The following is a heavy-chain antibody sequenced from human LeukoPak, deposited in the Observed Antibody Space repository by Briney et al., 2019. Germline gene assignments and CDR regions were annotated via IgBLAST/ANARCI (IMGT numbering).Heavy chain of an antibody. D-gene: IGHD4/OR15-4a*01. CDR1: GGSISSSSYY. CDR3: ARQTLRLTDAFDI. CDR2: IYYSGST. J-gene: IGHJ3*02. V-gene: IGHV4-39*01. Sequence: SETLSLTCTVPGGSISSSSYYWGWIRQPPGKGLEWIGSIYYSGSTYYNPSLNSRVTISVDTSKNQFSLKLSSVTAADTAVYYCARQTLRLTDAFDIWGQGTMVTVSS.